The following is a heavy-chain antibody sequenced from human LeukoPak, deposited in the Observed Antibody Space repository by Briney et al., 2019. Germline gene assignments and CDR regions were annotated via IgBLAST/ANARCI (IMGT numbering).Heavy chain of an antibody. CDR1: GYTFTGYY. V-gene: IGHV1-2*02. CDR2: INPNSGGT. Sequence: ASVKVSCKASGYTFTGYYMHWVRQARGQGLEWMGWINPNSGGTNYAQKFQGRVTMTRDTSISTAYMELSRLRSDDTAVYYCARDRIAARPEAFDIWGQGTMVTVSS. D-gene: IGHD6-6*01. J-gene: IGHJ3*02. CDR3: ARDRIAARPEAFDI.